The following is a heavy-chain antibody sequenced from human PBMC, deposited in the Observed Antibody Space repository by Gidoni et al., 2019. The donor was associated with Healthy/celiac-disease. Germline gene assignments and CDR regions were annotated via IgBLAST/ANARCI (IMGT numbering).Heavy chain of an antibody. D-gene: IGHD5-18*01. Sequence: HVQLPESAPGPLKPSETLSLTCTVPGGFISSYYWSWLRQPPGKGLEWIGYIYYSGSTNYNPSLKGRVTISVDTSKNQFSLKLSSVTAADTAVYYCARHPIVGYNNWYFDLWGRGTLVTVSS. CDR2: IYYSGST. V-gene: IGHV4-59*08. CDR3: ARHPIVGYNNWYFDL. CDR1: GGFISSYY. J-gene: IGHJ2*01.